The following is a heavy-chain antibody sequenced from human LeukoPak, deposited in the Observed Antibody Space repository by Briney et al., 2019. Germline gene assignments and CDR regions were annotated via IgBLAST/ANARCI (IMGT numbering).Heavy chain of an antibody. J-gene: IGHJ4*02. CDR2: INHSGST. D-gene: IGHD5-12*01. CDR1: GGSFSGYY. Sequence: SETLSLTCAVYGGSFSGYYWSWLRQPPGKGLEWVGEINHSGSTNYNPSLKSRVTISVDTSKNQFSLTLSSVTAADKAVYYYARHDRYSGYDGWVQGTLVTVSS. V-gene: IGHV4-34*01. CDR3: ARHDRYSGYDG.